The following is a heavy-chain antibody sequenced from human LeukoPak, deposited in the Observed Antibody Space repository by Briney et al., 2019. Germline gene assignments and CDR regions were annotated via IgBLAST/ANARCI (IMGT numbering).Heavy chain of an antibody. V-gene: IGHV3-33*08. J-gene: IGHJ4*02. D-gene: IGHD1-26*01. CDR3: ARGQSVGWEIGVCDF. CDR2: IKYDASDE. Sequence: GSLGLSCAASGFTFSSYAMHWVRQAPGKGLEWVSLIKYDASDEYYADAVKGRFTISRDDSRNTLYPQMNSLRAEDTAVYYCARGQSVGWEIGVCDFWGQGSLVTVAS. CDR1: GFTFSSYA.